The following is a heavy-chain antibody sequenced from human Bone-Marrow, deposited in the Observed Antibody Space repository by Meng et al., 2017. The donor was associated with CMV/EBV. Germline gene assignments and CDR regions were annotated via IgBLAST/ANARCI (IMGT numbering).Heavy chain of an antibody. CDR1: GYTFTGYY. CDR3: ARGGGIAARPSTVYYGMDV. Sequence: ASVKVSCKASGYTFTGYYMHWVRQAPGQGLEWMGWINPNSGGTTYAQKSQGRVTMTRDTSTTTAYMELSRLRSADTAVYYCARGGGIAARPSTVYYGMDVWGHGTTVTVSS. V-gene: IGHV1-2*02. D-gene: IGHD6-6*01. CDR2: INPNSGGT. J-gene: IGHJ6*02.